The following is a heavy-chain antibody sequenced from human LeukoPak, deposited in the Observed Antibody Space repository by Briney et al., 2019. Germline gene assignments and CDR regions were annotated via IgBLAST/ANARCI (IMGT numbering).Heavy chain of an antibody. J-gene: IGHJ6*03. D-gene: IGHD3-10*01. CDR2: ISAYNGNT. CDR1: GYTFTSYG. V-gene: IGHV1-18*01. Sequence: ASVKVSCKASGYTFTSYGISWVRQAPGQGLEWMGWISAYNGNTNYAQKLQGRVTMTTDTSTSTAYMELRSLRSDDTAVYYCARARYYGSGSYYYYYMDVWGKGTTVTISS. CDR3: ARARYYGSGSYYYYYMDV.